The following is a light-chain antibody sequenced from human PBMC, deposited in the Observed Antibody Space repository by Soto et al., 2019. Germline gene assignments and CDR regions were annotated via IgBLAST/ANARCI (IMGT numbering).Light chain of an antibody. V-gene: IGKV3-20*01. J-gene: IGKJ1*01. CDR1: QSVSSNF. CDR2: GAS. Sequence: EIVLTQSPGTLSLSPGDRATLSCRASQSVSSNFLAWYQQKPGQAPRLLIYGASIRATDIPDRFSGSGSGTDFTLTIRRLEPQDFAMYFCHHYGSSPRTFGQGTKVEIK. CDR3: HHYGSSPRT.